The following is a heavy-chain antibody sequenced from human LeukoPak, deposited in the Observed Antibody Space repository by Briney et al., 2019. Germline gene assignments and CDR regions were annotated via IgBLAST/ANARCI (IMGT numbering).Heavy chain of an antibody. V-gene: IGHV3-23*01. J-gene: IGHJ4*02. D-gene: IGHD3-10*01. CDR2: ISGSGGST. CDR1: GFTFSSYA. Sequence: TGGSLRLSCAASGFTFSSYAMSWVRQAPGKGLKWVSAISGSGGSTYYADSVKGRFTISRDNSKNTLYLQMNSLRAEDTAVYYCAKDRRVYYGSGIGYYFDYWGQGTLVTVSS. CDR3: AKDRRVYYGSGIGYYFDY.